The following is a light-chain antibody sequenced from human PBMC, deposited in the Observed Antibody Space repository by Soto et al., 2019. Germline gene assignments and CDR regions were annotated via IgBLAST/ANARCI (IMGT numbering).Light chain of an antibody. V-gene: IGKV3D-15*01. J-gene: IGKJ1*01. Sequence: EIVMTQSPATLSVSPGERATLSCRASQSVSSNLAWYRQKRGQAPRLLIHGASTRAAGIPARFSGSGSGTEFTLTISNLQSEDFAVYYCQQYNNWPPWTFGQGTKVEIK. CDR3: QQYNNWPPWT. CDR1: QSVSSN. CDR2: GAS.